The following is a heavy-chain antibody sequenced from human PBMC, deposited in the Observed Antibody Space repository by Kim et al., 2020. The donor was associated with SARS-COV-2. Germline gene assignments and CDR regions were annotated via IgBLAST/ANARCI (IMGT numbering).Heavy chain of an antibody. D-gene: IGHD3-16*02. CDR2: IKSKTDGGTT. V-gene: IGHV3-15*01. J-gene: IGHJ5*02. Sequence: GGSLRLSCAASGFTFSNAWMSWVRQAPGKGLEWVGRIKSKTDGGTTDYAAPVKGRFTISRDDSKNTLYLQMNSLKTEDTAVYYCTTDPQTYYDYVWGSYRYVTWFDPWGQGTLVTVSS. CDR1: GFTFSNAW. CDR3: TTDPQTYYDYVWGSYRYVTWFDP.